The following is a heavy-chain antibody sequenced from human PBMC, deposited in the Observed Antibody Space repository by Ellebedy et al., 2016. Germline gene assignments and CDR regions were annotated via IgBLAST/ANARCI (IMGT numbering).Heavy chain of an antibody. CDR1: GFTFSSYA. Sequence: GESLKISXAASGFTFSSYAMSWVRQAPGKGLEWVSAIGGSDSSTYYADSVKGRFTISRDNSKNTLYLQMNSLRAEDTAVYYCAKGGDYYASGSYSRFDYWGQGTLVTVSS. CDR3: AKGGDYYASGSYSRFDY. CDR2: IGGSDSST. D-gene: IGHD3-10*01. J-gene: IGHJ4*02. V-gene: IGHV3-23*01.